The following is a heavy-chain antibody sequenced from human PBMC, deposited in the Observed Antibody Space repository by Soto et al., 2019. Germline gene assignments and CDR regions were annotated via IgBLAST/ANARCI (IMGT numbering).Heavy chain of an antibody. D-gene: IGHD3-3*01. CDR1: GFTFSSYA. Sequence: GGSLRLSCAASGFTFSSYAMSWVRQAPGKGLEWVSAISGSGGSTYYADSVKGRFTISRDNSKNTLYLQMNSLRAEDTAVYYCAKDSRHSAIFGVVIISPVLDAFDIWGQGTMVTVSS. J-gene: IGHJ3*02. CDR2: ISGSGGST. V-gene: IGHV3-23*01. CDR3: AKDSRHSAIFGVVIISPVLDAFDI.